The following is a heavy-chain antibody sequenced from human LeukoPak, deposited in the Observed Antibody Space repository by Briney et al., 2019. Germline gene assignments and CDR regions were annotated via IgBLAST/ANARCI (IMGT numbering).Heavy chain of an antibody. J-gene: IGHJ4*02. CDR2: INHSGST. V-gene: IGHV4-34*01. Sequence: PSETLSLTCAVYGGSFSGYYWSWIRQPPGKGLEWIGEINHSGSTNYNPSLKSRVTISVDTSKNQFSLKLSSVTAADTAVYYCARGQPYYDYVWGSYRSLSYFDYWGQGTLVTVSS. CDR1: GGSFSGYY. D-gene: IGHD3-16*02. CDR3: ARGQPYYDYVWGSYRSLSYFDY.